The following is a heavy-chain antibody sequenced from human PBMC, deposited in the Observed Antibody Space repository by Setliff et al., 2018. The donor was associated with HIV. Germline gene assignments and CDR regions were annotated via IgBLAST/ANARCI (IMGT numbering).Heavy chain of an antibody. CDR2: IKQDGSEK. V-gene: IGHV3-7*01. J-gene: IGHJ4*02. D-gene: IGHD3-16*01. CDR1: GFTFSSAW. CDR3: VRRSNGEESLRRPDY. Sequence: GGSLRLSCAASGFTFSSAWMGWVRQAPAKGLEWVANIKQDGSEKYYVDSVKGRFTISRDNAKNSLFLQMNNLRAEDTAVYYCVRRSNGEESLRRPDYWGQGTLVTVSS.